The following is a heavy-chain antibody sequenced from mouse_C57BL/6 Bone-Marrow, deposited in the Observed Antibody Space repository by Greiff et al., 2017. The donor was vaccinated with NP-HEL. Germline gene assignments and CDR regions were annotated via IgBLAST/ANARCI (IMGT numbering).Heavy chain of an antibody. CDR3: AREDY. CDR1: GYSITSGYY. J-gene: IGHJ2*01. CDR2: KSYDGSN. V-gene: IGHV3-6*01. Sequence: EVQLQQSGPGLVKPSQSLSLTCPVSGYSITSGYYWNWIRQSPGNILEWMGYKSYDGSNNYNPSLKNRISITRDTSKNQFFLKLNSVTTEDTATYYCAREDYWGQGTTLTVSS.